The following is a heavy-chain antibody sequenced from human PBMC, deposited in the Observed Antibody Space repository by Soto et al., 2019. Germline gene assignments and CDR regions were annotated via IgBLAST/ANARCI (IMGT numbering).Heavy chain of an antibody. CDR1: GYSFTSYW. J-gene: IGHJ6*02. V-gene: IGHV5-51*01. CDR3: ATGAWEWFTGGYYYGMDV. Sequence: GESLKISCKGSGYSFTSYWIGWVRQMPGKGLEWMGIIYPGDSDTRYSPSFQGRVTISADRSISTAYLQWSSLKASDTAMYYCATGAWEWFTGGYYYGMDVWGQGTTV. D-gene: IGHD3-3*01. CDR2: IYPGDSDT.